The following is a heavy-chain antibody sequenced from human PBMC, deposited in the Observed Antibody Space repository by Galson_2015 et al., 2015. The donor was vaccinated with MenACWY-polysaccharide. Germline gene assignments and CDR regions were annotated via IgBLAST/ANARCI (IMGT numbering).Heavy chain of an antibody. CDR3: AREPTYSGSFGWFDS. J-gene: IGHJ5*01. D-gene: IGHD1-26*01. CDR2: MSSNGGA. Sequence: LSLTCTVSGASVSSTTDYWSWLRQPPGKGLEWIGFMSSNGGANRNPSLKSRVTISIDTSKDQFSLRLNSVTAADTAMYYCAREPTYSGSFGWFDSWGQGTLVTVSP. V-gene: IGHV4-61*01. CDR1: GASVSSTTDY.